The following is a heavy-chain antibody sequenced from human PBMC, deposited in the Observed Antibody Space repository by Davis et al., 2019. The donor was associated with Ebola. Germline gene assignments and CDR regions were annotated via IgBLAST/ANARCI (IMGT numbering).Heavy chain of an antibody. CDR3: ARESLSGYDFRGAFDI. D-gene: IGHD5-12*01. J-gene: IGHJ3*02. Sequence: AASVKVSCKASGGTFSSYAISWVRQAPGQGLEWMGGIIPIFGTANYAQKFQGRVTITADKSTSTAYMELSSLRSEDTAVYYCARESLSGYDFRGAFDIWGQGTMVTVSS. V-gene: IGHV1-69*06. CDR2: IIPIFGTA. CDR1: GGTFSSYA.